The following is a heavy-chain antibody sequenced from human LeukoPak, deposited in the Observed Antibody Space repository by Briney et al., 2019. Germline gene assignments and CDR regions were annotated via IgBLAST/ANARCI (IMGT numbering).Heavy chain of an antibody. V-gene: IGHV4-39*07. CDR3: AKSLYGSGSYYNWFDP. D-gene: IGHD3-10*01. CDR1: GGSITSTTYH. Sequence: SETLSLTCTVSGGSITSTTYHWGWIRQSPGKGLEWIGSIHYSGSTYYNPSLKRRVTISLDTSKNQFSLKLSSVTAADTAVYYCAKSLYGSGSYYNWFDPWGQGTLVTVSS. J-gene: IGHJ5*02. CDR2: IHYSGST.